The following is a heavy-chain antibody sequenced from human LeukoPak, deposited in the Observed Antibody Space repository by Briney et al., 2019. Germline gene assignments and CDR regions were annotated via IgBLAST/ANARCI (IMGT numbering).Heavy chain of an antibody. D-gene: IGHD5-18*01. Sequence: SETLSLTCAVYGGSFSGYYWNWIRQPPGKGLEWSGEINHYGSTKYSPSLKSRVTISGDTSKNQFSLRLNSVTAADTAVYYCARAYRAHQTFHSYHFFDFWGRGTLVTVSS. V-gene: IGHV4-34*01. J-gene: IGHJ4*02. CDR1: GGSFSGYY. CDR2: INHYGST. CDR3: ARAYRAHQTFHSYHFFDF.